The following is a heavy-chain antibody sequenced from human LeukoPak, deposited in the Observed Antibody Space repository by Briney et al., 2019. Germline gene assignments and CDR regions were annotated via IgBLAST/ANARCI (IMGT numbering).Heavy chain of an antibody. CDR2: INTNTGNP. J-gene: IGHJ3*02. CDR1: GYTFTSYA. Sequence: ASVKVSCKASGYTFTSYAMNWVRQAPGQGLEWMGWINTNTGNPTYAQGFTGRFVFSLDTSVSTAYLQISSLKAEDTAVYYCAGKIAWWALDIWGQGTMVTVPS. D-gene: IGHD2-8*02. CDR3: AGKIAWWALDI. V-gene: IGHV7-4-1*02.